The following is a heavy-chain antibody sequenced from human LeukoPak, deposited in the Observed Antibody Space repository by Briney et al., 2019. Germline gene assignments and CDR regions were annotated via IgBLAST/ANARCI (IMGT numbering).Heavy chain of an antibody. V-gene: IGHV5-51*01. D-gene: IGHD1-7*01. CDR1: GYSFTSYW. Sequence: GESLKISCKGSGYSFTSYWIDWVRQMPGKGLEWMGIIYPGDSGTRYSPSFQGQVIISVDKSISTAYLQWSSLKASDTAMYYCARHETTGTTDWFDPWGQGTLVTVSS. J-gene: IGHJ5*02. CDR2: IYPGDSGT. CDR3: ARHETTGTTDWFDP.